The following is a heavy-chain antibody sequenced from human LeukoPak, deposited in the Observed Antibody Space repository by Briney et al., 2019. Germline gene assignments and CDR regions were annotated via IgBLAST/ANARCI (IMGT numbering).Heavy chain of an antibody. CDR1: GFTFSSYD. J-gene: IGHJ4*02. CDR3: ARGVAFEGSSYYFDY. CDR2: IGTAGDT. Sequence: TGGSLRLSCAASGFTFSSYDMHWARQATGKGLEWVSAIGTAGDTYYPGSVKGRFTISRENAKNSLYLQMNSLRAGDTAVYYCARGVAFEGSSYYFDYWGQGTLVTVSS. D-gene: IGHD2-15*01. V-gene: IGHV3-13*01.